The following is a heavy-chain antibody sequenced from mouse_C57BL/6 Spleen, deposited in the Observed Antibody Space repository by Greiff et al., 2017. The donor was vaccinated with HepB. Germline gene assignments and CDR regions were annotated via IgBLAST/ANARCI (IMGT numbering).Heavy chain of an antibody. CDR1: GYAFTNYL. V-gene: IGHV1-54*01. J-gene: IGHJ4*01. Sequence: VKLMESGAELVRPGTSVKVSCKASGYAFTNYLIEWVKQRPGQGLEWIGVINPGSGGTNYNEKFKGKATLTADKSSSTAYMQLSSLTSEDSAVYFCARRGSSHHYYAMDYWGQGTSVTVSS. D-gene: IGHD1-1*01. CDR3: ARRGSSHHYYAMDY. CDR2: INPGSGGT.